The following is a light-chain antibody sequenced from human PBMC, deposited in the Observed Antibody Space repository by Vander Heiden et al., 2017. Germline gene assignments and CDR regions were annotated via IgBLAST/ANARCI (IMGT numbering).Light chain of an antibody. CDR1: NLGSKS. V-gene: IGLV3-21*02. J-gene: IGLJ2*01. CDR2: DDS. CDR3: QVWDSSSDHVI. Sequence: SYVLTQPPSVSVAPGQTARITCGGTNLGSKSVHWYQRKPGQAPVLVVYDDSDRPSGIPDRFSGSNSGHTATLTISRVEAGDEADYYCQVWDSSSDHVIFGGGTKLTVL.